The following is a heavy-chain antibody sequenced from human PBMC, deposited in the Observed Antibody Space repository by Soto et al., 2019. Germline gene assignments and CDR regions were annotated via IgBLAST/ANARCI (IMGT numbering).Heavy chain of an antibody. CDR2: ISHDGSSK. J-gene: IGHJ5*02. V-gene: IGHV3-30*03. CDR3: ARHSNYGDYVS. Sequence: QVQLVESGGGVVQPGRSLRLSCAASGFTFSSYAMHWVRQAPGKGLEWVAVISHDGSSKYYADSVKGRFTISRDNSKNTLYLQMNSLRAEDTAVYYCARHSNYGDYVSWGQGTLVTVSS. CDR1: GFTFSSYA. D-gene: IGHD4-17*01.